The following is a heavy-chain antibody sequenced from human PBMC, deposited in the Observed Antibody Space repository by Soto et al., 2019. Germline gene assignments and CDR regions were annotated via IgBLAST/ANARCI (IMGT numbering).Heavy chain of an antibody. Sequence: PSETLSLTCSVSGASIIDGNYYFTCIRQSPSMGLEWIGYVYYSGSTYYNPSLQSRVTISADTSNNYYSLKLNSVTVADTAVYFCARGRFLDFWGQGILVTVSS. CDR2: VYYSGST. CDR1: GASIIDGNYY. J-gene: IGHJ4*02. CDR3: ARGRFLDF. V-gene: IGHV4-30-4*01. D-gene: IGHD3-3*01.